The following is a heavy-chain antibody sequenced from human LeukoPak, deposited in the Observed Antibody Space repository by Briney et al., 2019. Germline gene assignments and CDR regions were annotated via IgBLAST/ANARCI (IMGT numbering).Heavy chain of an antibody. CDR1: GFTFSCFA. V-gene: IGHV3-23*01. J-gene: IGHJ4*02. CDR2: ISGSGDNT. CDR3: AKEKD. Sequence: PGGTLSLTCAASGFTFSCFAMTWLRPAPGKGLDWVLSISGSGDNTYYEYSVKGRITISRDNSKNTLYLQMKSLRDDDTAEFYCAKEKDWGQGGLVTLSS.